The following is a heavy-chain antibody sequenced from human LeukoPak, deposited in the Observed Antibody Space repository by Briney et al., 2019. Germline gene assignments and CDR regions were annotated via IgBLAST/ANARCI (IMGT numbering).Heavy chain of an antibody. Sequence: GASVKVSCKVSGYTLTELSMHWVRQAPGKGLEWMGGFDPEDGESIYAQKFQGRVTMTEDTSTDTAYMELSSLRSEDTAVYYCATAPSGWYGGWFDPWGQETLVTVSS. CDR2: FDPEDGES. CDR3: ATAPSGWYGGWFDP. CDR1: GYTLTELS. D-gene: IGHD6-19*01. J-gene: IGHJ5*02. V-gene: IGHV1-24*01.